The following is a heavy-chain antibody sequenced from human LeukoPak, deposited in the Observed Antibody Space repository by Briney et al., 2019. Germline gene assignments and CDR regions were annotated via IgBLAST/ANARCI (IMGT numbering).Heavy chain of an antibody. Sequence: PGGSLRLSCVASGFTFSSYAMTWVRQAPGRGLEWVSGISGSGTNTYYADSVKGRFTISRDNSKNTLYLQMNSLRAEDTAAYYCAKGTYVSRGHFDYWGQGTLVSVSS. V-gene: IGHV3-23*01. D-gene: IGHD3-22*01. CDR1: GFTFSSYA. J-gene: IGHJ4*02. CDR3: AKGTYVSRGHFDY. CDR2: ISGSGTNT.